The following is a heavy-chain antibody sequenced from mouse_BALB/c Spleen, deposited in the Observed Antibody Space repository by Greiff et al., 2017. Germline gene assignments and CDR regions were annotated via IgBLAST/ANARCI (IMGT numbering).Heavy chain of an antibody. J-gene: IGHJ4*01. V-gene: IGHV2-2*02. CDR2: IWSGGST. Sequence: LKLMESGPGLVQPSQSLSITCTVSGFSLTSYGVHWVRQSPGKGLEWLGVIWSGGSTDYNAAFISRLSISKDNSKSQVFFKMNSLQANDTAIYYCARLYYYAMDYWGQGTSVTVSS. CDR1: GFSLTSYG. CDR3: ARLYYYAMDY.